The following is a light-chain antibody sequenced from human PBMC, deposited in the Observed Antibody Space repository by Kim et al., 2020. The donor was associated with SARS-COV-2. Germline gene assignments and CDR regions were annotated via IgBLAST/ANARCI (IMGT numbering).Light chain of an antibody. J-gene: IGLJ2*01. CDR3: QSYDSSNQV. CDR2: EDN. Sequence: GQTLAISCTLSRGSIASNYVQGYQQRPGSAPTTVIYEDNQRPSGVPVRFSGSIDSSSNSASLTISGLKTEDEADYYCQSYDSSNQVFGGGTQLTVL. CDR1: RGSIASNY. V-gene: IGLV6-57*03.